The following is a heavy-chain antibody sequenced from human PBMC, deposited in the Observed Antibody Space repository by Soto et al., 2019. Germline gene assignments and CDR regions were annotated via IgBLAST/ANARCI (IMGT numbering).Heavy chain of an antibody. V-gene: IGHV4-39*01. D-gene: IGHD4-17*01. J-gene: IGHJ4*02. CDR2: IYYSGST. CDR3: ASSTPGLRGSPTY. Sequence: SETLSLTCTVSGGSISVSSYYWDWIRLPPGKGLEWIGSIYYSGSTYYNPSLKSRVTISVDTSKNQFSLKLSSVTAADTAVYYCASSTPGLRGSPTYWGQGTLVTVSS. CDR1: GGSISVSSYY.